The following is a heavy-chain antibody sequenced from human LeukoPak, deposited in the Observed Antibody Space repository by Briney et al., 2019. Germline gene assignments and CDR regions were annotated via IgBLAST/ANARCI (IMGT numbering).Heavy chain of an antibody. V-gene: IGHV4-61*02. D-gene: IGHD3-10*01. CDR1: GGSISSGSYY. Sequence: SETLSLTCTVYGGSISSGSYYWSWIRQPAGKGLEWIGRIYTSGSTNYNPSLKSRVTISVDTSKNQFSLKLSSVTAADTAVYYCARSGYYGSGIVDYWGQGTLVTVSS. J-gene: IGHJ4*02. CDR2: IYTSGST. CDR3: ARSGYYGSGIVDY.